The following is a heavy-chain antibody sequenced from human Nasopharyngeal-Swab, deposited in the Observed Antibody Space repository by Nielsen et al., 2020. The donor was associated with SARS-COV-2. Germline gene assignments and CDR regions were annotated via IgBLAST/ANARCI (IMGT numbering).Heavy chain of an antibody. J-gene: IGHJ4*02. CDR3: AKFRDLAAVDTSPPSQIDY. CDR1: GFTFSSYS. V-gene: IGHV3-48*01. D-gene: IGHD6-13*01. Sequence: GESLKISCAASGFTFSSYSMNWVRQAPGKGLEWVSYISSSSSTIYYADSVKGRFTISRDNSENTLYLQMISLRAEDTAVYYCAKFRDLAAVDTSPPSQIDYWGPGTLVTVSS. CDR2: ISSSSSTI.